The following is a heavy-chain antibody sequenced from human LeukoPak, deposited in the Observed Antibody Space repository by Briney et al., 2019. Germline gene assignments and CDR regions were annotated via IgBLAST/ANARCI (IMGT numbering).Heavy chain of an antibody. Sequence: GGSVRLSCAASGFTFSTYSMNWVRQAPGKGLEWVSYISTSSTTIYYTDSVKGRFTISRDNAKKSLFLQMNSLRAEDTAVYYCARDYGDYEPGRHHYYYYYMDVWGKGTTVTVTS. D-gene: IGHD4-17*01. CDR2: ISTSSTTI. V-gene: IGHV3-48*04. J-gene: IGHJ6*03. CDR3: ARDYGDYEPGRHHYYYYYMDV. CDR1: GFTFSTYS.